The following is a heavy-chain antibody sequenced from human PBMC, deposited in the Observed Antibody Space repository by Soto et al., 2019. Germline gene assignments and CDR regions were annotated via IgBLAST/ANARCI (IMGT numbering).Heavy chain of an antibody. CDR2: ISGYNGDT. V-gene: IGHV1-18*04. CDR1: GYTFTTYG. D-gene: IGHD3-22*01. CDR3: ARGDYYDSSSAFDI. J-gene: IGHJ3*02. Sequence: QVHLVQSGAEVKKPGASVKVSCKASGYTFTTYGINWVRQAPGQGLEWMGWISGYNGDTKSAQKFQGRVTVTTDTSTSTSYMEQRSLTSDDTAMYYCARGDYYDSSSAFDIWGQGTMVTVSS.